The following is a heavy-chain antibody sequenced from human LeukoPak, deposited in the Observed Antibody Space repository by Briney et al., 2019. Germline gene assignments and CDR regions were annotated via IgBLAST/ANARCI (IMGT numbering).Heavy chain of an antibody. CDR2: ISYDGSNK. J-gene: IGHJ6*02. D-gene: IGHD2-2*01. CDR3: ARDFPAAIAIGYYGMDV. CDR1: GFTFSSYA. V-gene: IGHV3-30-3*01. Sequence: GGSLRLSCAASGFTFSSYAMHWVRQAPGKGLEWVAVISYDGSNKYYADSVKGRFTISRDNAKNSLYLQMNSLRAEDTAVYYCARDFPAAIAIGYYGMDVWGQGTTVTVSS.